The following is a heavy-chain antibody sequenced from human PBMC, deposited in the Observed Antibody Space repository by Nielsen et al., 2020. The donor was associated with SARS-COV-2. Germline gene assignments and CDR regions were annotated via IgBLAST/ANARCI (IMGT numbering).Heavy chain of an antibody. V-gene: IGHV1-18*01. CDR3: ARGGGGYCSSTSCYGYNYYGMDV. D-gene: IGHD2-2*01. Sequence: ASVKVSCKASGYTFTSYGISWVRQAPGQGLEWMGWISAYNGNTNYAQKLQGRVTMTTDTSTSTAYMELRSLRSDDTAVYYCARGGGGYCSSTSCYGYNYYGMDVWCQGTTVTVSS. CDR1: GYTFTSYG. CDR2: ISAYNGNT. J-gene: IGHJ6*02.